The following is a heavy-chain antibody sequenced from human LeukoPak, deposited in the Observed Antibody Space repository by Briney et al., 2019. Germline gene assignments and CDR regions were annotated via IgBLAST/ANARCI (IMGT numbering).Heavy chain of an antibody. CDR3: DRGRITIFGVVLARAFDI. V-gene: IGHV1-8*03. Sequence: PVKLSCQASAYTFNSYVINGVRRATGQGLGGTGWMNPNSGKEGYAQKFQCRVTITTNTSKSTAYMELSRLRYEDTDVYYCDRGRITIFGVVLARAFDIWGQGTMVTVSS. CDR2: MNPNSGKE. D-gene: IGHD3-3*01. J-gene: IGHJ3*02. CDR1: AYTFNSYV.